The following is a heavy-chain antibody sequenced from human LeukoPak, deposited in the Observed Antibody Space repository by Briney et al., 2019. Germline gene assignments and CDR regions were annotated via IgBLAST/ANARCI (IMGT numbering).Heavy chain of an antibody. Sequence: ASVKVSCKASGYTFTGYYMHWVRQAPGQGLEWMGWINPNSGGTNYAQKFQGRVTMTRDTSISTAYMELSRLRSDDTAVYYCARDLRQWLDPTYYYGMDVWGQGTTVTVSS. J-gene: IGHJ6*02. D-gene: IGHD6-19*01. CDR1: GYTFTGYY. CDR3: ARDLRQWLDPTYYYGMDV. CDR2: INPNSGGT. V-gene: IGHV1-2*02.